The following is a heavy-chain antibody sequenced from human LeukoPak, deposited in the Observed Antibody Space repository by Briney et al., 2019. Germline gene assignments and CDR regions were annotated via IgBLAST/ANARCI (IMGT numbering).Heavy chain of an antibody. CDR1: GYSFNSYW. CDR2: IYPGDSDT. D-gene: IGHD2-2*01. CDR3: ARKYCRSSSCYVAFDY. Sequence: GESLKISCKGSGYSFNSYWIGWVRQMPGKGLEWMGIIYPGDSDTRYSPSFQGQVTISADKPIDTAYLQWSSLKASDTAMYYCARKYCRSSSCYVAFDYWGQGTLVTVSS. J-gene: IGHJ4*02. V-gene: IGHV5-51*04.